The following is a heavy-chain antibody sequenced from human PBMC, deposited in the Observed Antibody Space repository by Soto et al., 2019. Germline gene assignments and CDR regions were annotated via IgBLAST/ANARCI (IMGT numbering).Heavy chain of an antibody. Sequence: PSETLSLTCTVAVGSISSYYWSWIRQPPGKGLEWIGYIYYSGSTNYNPSLKSRVTISVDTSKNQFSLKLSSVTAADTAVYYCARHPAYCGGDCYSNWFDPWGQGSLVTVS. CDR1: VGSISSYY. D-gene: IGHD2-21*02. J-gene: IGHJ5*02. CDR2: IYYSGST. CDR3: ARHPAYCGGDCYSNWFDP. V-gene: IGHV4-59*08.